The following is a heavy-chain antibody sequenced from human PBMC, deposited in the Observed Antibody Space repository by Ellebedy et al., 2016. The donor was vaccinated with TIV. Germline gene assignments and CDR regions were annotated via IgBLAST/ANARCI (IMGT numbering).Heavy chain of an antibody. CDR3: ARGDEWSGDY. J-gene: IGHJ4*02. CDR2: ISGNGLHI. CDR1: GLPLDHWN. V-gene: IGHV3-21*06. Sequence: PGGSLRLSCTGSGLPLDHWNMNWVRPAPGKGLEWVSSISGNGLHIKYTDLVQGRFTIPRDSAKNSVSLQMDSLRAEDTAVYYCARGDEWSGDYWGQGTLVTVSS. D-gene: IGHD3-10*02.